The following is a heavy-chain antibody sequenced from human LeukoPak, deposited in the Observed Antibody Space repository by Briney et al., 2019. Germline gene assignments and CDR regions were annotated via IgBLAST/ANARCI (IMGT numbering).Heavy chain of an antibody. V-gene: IGHV3-9*01. CDR2: ISWNGRAI. Sequence: GGPLRLSCAASGFTFDDYAMHWVRQAPGKGLEWVSGISWNGRAIGYADSVKGRFTITRDNAKNSLYLQMNSLRAEDTAVYYCATLPNDSSEPTFYYFDYWGQGTLVTVSS. CDR1: GFTFDDYA. D-gene: IGHD3-22*01. J-gene: IGHJ4*02. CDR3: ATLPNDSSEPTFYYFDY.